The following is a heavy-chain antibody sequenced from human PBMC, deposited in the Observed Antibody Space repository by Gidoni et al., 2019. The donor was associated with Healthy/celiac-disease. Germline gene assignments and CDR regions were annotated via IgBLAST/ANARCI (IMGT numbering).Heavy chain of an antibody. J-gene: IGHJ4*02. Sequence: QVQLQQWGAGLLKPSETLSLTCAVYGGSFSGYYWRWIRQPPGKGLEWIGEINHSGSTNYNPSLKSRVTISVDTSKNQFSLKLSSVTAADTAVYYCARGRRGVYYDFWSGKGSPFDYWGQGTLVTVSS. D-gene: IGHD3-3*01. CDR3: ARGRRGVYYDFWSGKGSPFDY. CDR1: GGSFSGYY. CDR2: INHSGST. V-gene: IGHV4-34*01.